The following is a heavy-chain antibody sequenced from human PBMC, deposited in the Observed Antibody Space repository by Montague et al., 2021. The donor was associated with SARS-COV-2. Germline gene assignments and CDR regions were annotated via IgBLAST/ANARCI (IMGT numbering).Heavy chain of an antibody. J-gene: IGHJ6*02. V-gene: IGHV6-1*01. CDR3: ARGLPAGPDFGMDV. Sequence: CAISGDSVSSHSGAWNWLRPSPSRVLEWLGRTYYRSKWYYNYGVSVESRITVNADTSKNQVFLQLNSVTPEDTAVYFCARGLPAGPDFGMDVWGQGTTVTVSS. D-gene: IGHD3-3*01. CDR2: TYYRSKWYY. CDR1: GDSVSSHSGA.